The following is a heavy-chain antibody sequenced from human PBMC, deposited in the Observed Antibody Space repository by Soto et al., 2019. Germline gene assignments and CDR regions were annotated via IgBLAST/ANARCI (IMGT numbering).Heavy chain of an antibody. CDR2: IYSNSST. D-gene: IGHD2-2*01. V-gene: IGHV3-66*01. J-gene: IGHJ5*01. CDR3: ARGLGYCSSTSCYSIFYS. Sequence: GGSLRLSCAASGFTVSSNYMNWVRQTPGKGLEWVSIIYSNSSTFYADSVKGRVTISRDNSKNTLYLQMNNLRAEDTAVYYCARGLGYCSSTSCYSIFYSWGQGTLVTVSS. CDR1: GFTVSSNY.